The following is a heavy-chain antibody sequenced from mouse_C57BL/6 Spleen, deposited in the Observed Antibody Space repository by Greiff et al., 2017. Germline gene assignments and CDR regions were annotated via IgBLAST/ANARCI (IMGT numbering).Heavy chain of an antibody. CDR2: IHPNSGST. V-gene: IGHV1-64*01. J-gene: IGHJ2*01. CDR3: ANLPYYGSSYGGY. CDR1: GYTFTSYW. D-gene: IGHD1-1*01. Sequence: QVQLQQPGAELVKPGASVKLSCKASGYTFTSYWMHWVKQRPGQGLEWIGMIHPNSGSTNYNEKFKSKATLTVDKSSSTAYMQLSSLTSEDSAVYYCANLPYYGSSYGGYWGQGTTLTVSS.